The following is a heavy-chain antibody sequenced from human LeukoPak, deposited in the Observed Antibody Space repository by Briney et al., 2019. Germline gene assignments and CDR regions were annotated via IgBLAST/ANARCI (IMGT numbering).Heavy chain of an antibody. V-gene: IGHV3-74*03. D-gene: IGHD2-21*01. J-gene: IGHJ4*02. CDR2: IESDGSGA. Sequence: GGSLRLSCAASGFTFSVSWMHWVRQAPGKGLVWVSVIESDGSGATYADSVKGRFTISRDNAKNTVYLQMDSLRDEDTAVYYCAKDYFGSLEYWGQGTLVTVSS. CDR3: AKDYFGSLEY. CDR1: GFTFSVSW.